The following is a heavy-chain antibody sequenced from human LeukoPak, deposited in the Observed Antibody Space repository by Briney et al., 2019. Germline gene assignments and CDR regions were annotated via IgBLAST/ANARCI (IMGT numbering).Heavy chain of an antibody. CDR1: GYSISSGYY. Sequence: PSETLSLTCTVSGYSISSGYYWGWIRPPPGKGLEWVGRIKSKTDGGTTDYAAPVKGRFTISRDDSTNTLYLQMNSLKSEDTAVYYCTTYGSGRKFDYWGQGILVTVSS. D-gene: IGHD3-10*01. V-gene: IGHV3-15*01. CDR2: IKSKTDGGTT. J-gene: IGHJ4*02. CDR3: TTYGSGRKFDY.